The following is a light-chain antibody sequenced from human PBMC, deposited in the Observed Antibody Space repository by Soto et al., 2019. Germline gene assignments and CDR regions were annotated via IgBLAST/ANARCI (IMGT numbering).Light chain of an antibody. V-gene: IGKV3-15*01. Sequence: EIVMTQSPATLSVSPGERATLSCRASQSVSSNLAWYQQKPGQAHRLLIYDASTRATGIPARFSGSGSGTKSTLTISSLQSEDFAVYYCQPYNNWPPWTFGQGTKVEIK. CDR3: QPYNNWPPWT. J-gene: IGKJ1*01. CDR2: DAS. CDR1: QSVSSN.